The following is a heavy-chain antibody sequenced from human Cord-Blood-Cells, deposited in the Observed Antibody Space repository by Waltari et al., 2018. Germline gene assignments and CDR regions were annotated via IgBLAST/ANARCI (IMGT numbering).Heavy chain of an antibody. V-gene: IGHV4-39*01. CDR2: IYYSGST. CDR1: GGSISSSSYY. D-gene: IGHD2-2*01. CDR3: ARQDIVVVPAAIGYFDY. Sequence: QLQLQESGPGLVKPSETLSITCTVSGGSISSSSYYWGWIRQPQGKGLEWIGSIYYSGSTYSNPSLKRRVTISVDTANNQFSLKLSSVPAADTAVYYCARQDIVVVPAAIGYFDYWGQGTLVTVSS. J-gene: IGHJ4*02.